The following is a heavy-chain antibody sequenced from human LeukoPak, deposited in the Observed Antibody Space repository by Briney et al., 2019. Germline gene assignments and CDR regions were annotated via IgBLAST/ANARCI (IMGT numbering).Heavy chain of an antibody. Sequence: GESLKISCAASGFTFSSYSMNWVRQAPGKGLEWVSSISSSGTYVYYADSVKGRFTISRDNAKNSLSLQMNSLRADDAAVYYCARASSNQLAGYLPDGFDIWGQGTMVTVSS. D-gene: IGHD3-9*01. J-gene: IGHJ3*02. CDR2: ISSSGTYV. CDR3: ARASSNQLAGYLPDGFDI. V-gene: IGHV3-21*01. CDR1: GFTFSSYS.